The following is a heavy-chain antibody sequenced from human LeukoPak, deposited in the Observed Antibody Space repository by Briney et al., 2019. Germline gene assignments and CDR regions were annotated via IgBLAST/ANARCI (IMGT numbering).Heavy chain of an antibody. CDR2: ISSDGSST. CDR3: ARALAVAGTGGHY. V-gene: IGHV3-74*01. CDR1: GFTFNNYW. D-gene: IGHD6-19*01. J-gene: IGHJ4*02. Sequence: GGSLRLSCAASGFTFNNYWMHWVRQAPGKGLVWVSRISSDGSSTSYADFVKGRFTISRDNAKNTLYLQMNSLRAEDTAVYYCARALAVAGTGGHYWGQGTLVTVSP.